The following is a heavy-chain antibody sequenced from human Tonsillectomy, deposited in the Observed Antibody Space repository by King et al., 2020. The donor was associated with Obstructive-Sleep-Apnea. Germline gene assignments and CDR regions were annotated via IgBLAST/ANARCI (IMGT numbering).Heavy chain of an antibody. CDR1: GFPFSCYA. Sequence: VQLVESGGGLVQPGGSLRLSCAASGFPFSCYAMSLVRQAPGKGLEWVSSTSGRGCSTYCADSVKGRFSISSDNSKNTLYLQMNSLRAEDTAVYYCAKQDRDYYDSSYLGYWGQGTLVTVSS. J-gene: IGHJ4*02. CDR2: TSGRGCST. CDR3: AKQDRDYYDSSYLGY. D-gene: IGHD3-22*01. V-gene: IGHV3-23*04.